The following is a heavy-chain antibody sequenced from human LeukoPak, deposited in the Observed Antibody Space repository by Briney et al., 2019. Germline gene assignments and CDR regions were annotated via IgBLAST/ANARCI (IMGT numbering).Heavy chain of an antibody. V-gene: IGHV4-59*01. CDR3: ARPKDGIDAFDI. J-gene: IGHJ3*02. CDR1: GGSISSYY. Sequence: SETLSLTCTVSGGSISSYYWSWIRQPPGKGLEWIGDIYYSGSTNYNPSLKSRVTISVDTSKNQFSLKLSSVTAADTAVYYCARPKDGIDAFDIWGQGTMVTVSS. CDR2: IYYSGST. D-gene: IGHD1-14*01.